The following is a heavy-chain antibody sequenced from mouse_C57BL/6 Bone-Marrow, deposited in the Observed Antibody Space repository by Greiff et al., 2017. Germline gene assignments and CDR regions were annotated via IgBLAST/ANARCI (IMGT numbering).Heavy chain of an antibody. J-gene: IGHJ4*01. CDR1: GYTFTSYG. V-gene: IGHV1-81*01. Sequence: VKLMESGAELARPGASVKLSCKASGYTFTSYGISWVKQRTGQGLEWIGEIYPRSGNTYYNEKFKGKATLTADKSSSTAYMELRSLTSEDSAVYFCAEGNYGSSYGYAMDYWGQGTSVTVSS. CDR3: AEGNYGSSYGYAMDY. D-gene: IGHD1-1*01. CDR2: IYPRSGNT.